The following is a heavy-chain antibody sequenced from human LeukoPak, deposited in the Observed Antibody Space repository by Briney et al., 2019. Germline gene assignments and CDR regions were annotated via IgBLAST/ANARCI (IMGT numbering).Heavy chain of an antibody. CDR1: GGPFSGYY. J-gene: IGHJ4*02. Sequence: SETLSLTCAVYGGPFSGYYWSWIRQPPGKGLEWIGEINHSGSTNYNPSLKSRVTISVDTSKNQFSLKLSSVTAADTAVYYCARVGAGYCSGGSCRKFDYWGQGTLVTVSS. V-gene: IGHV4-34*01. D-gene: IGHD2-15*01. CDR3: ARVGAGYCSGGSCRKFDY. CDR2: INHSGST.